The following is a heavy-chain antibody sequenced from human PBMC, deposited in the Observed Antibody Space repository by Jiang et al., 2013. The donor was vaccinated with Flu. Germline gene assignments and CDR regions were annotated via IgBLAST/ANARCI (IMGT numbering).Heavy chain of an antibody. CDR1: GGTLTSYG. Sequence: VQLVESGAEMKRPGSSVKVSCKDSGGTLTSYGISWVRQAPGQGLEWMGGIIPIFGTANYAQKFQGRVSITADESTRTAYMELSSLRSEDTAVYYCARGVGGYSHGYILYWGQGPLHRLL. D-gene: IGHD5-18*01. V-gene: IGHV1-69*01. CDR3: ARGVGGYSHGYILY. J-gene: IGHJ4*02. CDR2: IIPIFGTA.